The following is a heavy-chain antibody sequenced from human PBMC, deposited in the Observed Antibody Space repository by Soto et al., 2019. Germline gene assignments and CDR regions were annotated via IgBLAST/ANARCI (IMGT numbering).Heavy chain of an antibody. Sequence: GGSLRLSCAASGFTFSSYAMSWVRQTPGKGLEWVSAISGSGGSTYYADSVKGRFTISRDNSKNTLYLQMNSLRAEDTAVYYCPNSGGDYVAYFDYWGQGTLVTVSS. CDR2: ISGSGGST. J-gene: IGHJ4*02. V-gene: IGHV3-23*01. CDR1: GFTFSSYA. CDR3: PNSGGDYVAYFDY. D-gene: IGHD2-21*02.